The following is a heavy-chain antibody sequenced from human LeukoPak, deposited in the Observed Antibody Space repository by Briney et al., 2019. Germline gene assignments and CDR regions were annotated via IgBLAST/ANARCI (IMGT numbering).Heavy chain of an antibody. D-gene: IGHD2-21*01. V-gene: IGHV3-48*01. CDR1: GFTFSSYS. J-gene: IGHJ3*02. Sequence: PGGSLRLSCAASGFTFSSYSMNWVRQAPGKGLEWVSYISSSSSTIYYADSVKSRFTISRDNAKNSLYLQMNSLRAEDTAVYYCARMVVADAFDIWGQGTMVTVSS. CDR3: ARMVVADAFDI. CDR2: ISSSSSTI.